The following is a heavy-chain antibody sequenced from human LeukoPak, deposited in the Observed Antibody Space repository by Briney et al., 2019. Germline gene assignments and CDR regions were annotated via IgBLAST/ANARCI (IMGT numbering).Heavy chain of an antibody. J-gene: IGHJ5*02. CDR2: INHSGST. Sequence: PSETLSLTCAVYGGSFSGYYWSCIRPPPGKGLEWIGEINHSGSTNYNPSLKSRVAISVDTSKNQFSLKLSSVTAADTAVYYCARVGLGRWFDPWGQGTLVTVSS. CDR1: GGSFSGYY. V-gene: IGHV4-34*01. CDR3: ARVGLGRWFDP.